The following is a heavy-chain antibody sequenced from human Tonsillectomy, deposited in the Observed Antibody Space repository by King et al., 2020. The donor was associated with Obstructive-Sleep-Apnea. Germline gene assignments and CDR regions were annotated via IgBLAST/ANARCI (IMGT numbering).Heavy chain of an antibody. D-gene: IGHD1-14*01. Sequence: QVQLQESGPGLVKPSGTLSLTCVVSGGSISSNNWWGCVRQPPGKGLELIVEISHSGSTNYNPSLTSRVTISVDKSKNQFSLKLSSVTAADTAVYYCARTPDGYFDYWGQGTLVTVSS. V-gene: IGHV4-4*02. CDR3: ARTPDGYFDY. CDR1: GGSISSNNW. J-gene: IGHJ4*02. CDR2: ISHSGST.